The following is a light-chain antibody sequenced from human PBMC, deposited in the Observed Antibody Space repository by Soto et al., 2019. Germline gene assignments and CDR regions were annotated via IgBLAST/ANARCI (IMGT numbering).Light chain of an antibody. J-gene: IGLJ1*01. CDR2: EVS. CDR3: CSYAGSSTLV. V-gene: IGLV2-23*02. CDR1: SSDVGSYNL. Sequence: QSALTQPASVSGSPGQSITISCTGTSSDVGSYNLVSWYQQHPGKAPKLMIYEVSKRPSGVSNRFSGSKSGNTACLTISGLQAEDEADYYCCSYAGSSTLVFGTGTKVTVL.